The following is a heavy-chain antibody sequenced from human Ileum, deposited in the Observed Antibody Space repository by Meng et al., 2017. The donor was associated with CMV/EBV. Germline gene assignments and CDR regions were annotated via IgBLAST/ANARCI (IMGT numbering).Heavy chain of an antibody. Sequence: GGTFSSYAISWVRQAPGQGLEWMGGIIPIFGTANYAQKFQGRVTITTDESTSTAYMELSSLRSEDTAVYYCARGIVGATTSRYNWFDPWGQGTLVTISS. V-gene: IGHV1-69*05. CDR3: ARGIVGATTSRYNWFDP. D-gene: IGHD1-26*01. CDR1: GGTFSSYA. J-gene: IGHJ5*02. CDR2: IIPIFGTA.